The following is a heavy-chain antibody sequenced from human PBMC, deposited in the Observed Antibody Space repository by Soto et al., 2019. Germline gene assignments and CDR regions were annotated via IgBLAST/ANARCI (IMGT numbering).Heavy chain of an antibody. Sequence: ASVKVSCKVSGYTLTELSMHWVRQAPGKGLEWMGGFDPEDGETIYAQKFQGRVTMTEDTSTDTAYMELSSLRSEDTAVYYCATPSSLWFGELSYLPPWFVPWGQGTLVTVSS. J-gene: IGHJ5*02. D-gene: IGHD3-10*01. CDR3: ATPSSLWFGELSYLPPWFVP. V-gene: IGHV1-24*01. CDR1: GYTLTELS. CDR2: FDPEDGET.